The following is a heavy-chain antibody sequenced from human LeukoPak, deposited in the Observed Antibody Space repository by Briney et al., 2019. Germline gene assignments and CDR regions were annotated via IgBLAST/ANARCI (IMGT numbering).Heavy chain of an antibody. V-gene: IGHV4-59*12. Sequence: SETLSLTCTVSGGSISNYYWSWIRQPPGKGLEWIGYIYYSGSTNYNPSLKSRVTISVDTSKNQFSLKLSSVTAADTAVYYCARDPGGFDIWGQGTMVTVSS. J-gene: IGHJ3*02. D-gene: IGHD2-15*01. CDR3: ARDPGGFDI. CDR1: GGSISNYY. CDR2: IYYSGST.